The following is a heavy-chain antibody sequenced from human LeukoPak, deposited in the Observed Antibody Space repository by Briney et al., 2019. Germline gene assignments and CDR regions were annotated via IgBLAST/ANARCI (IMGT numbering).Heavy chain of an antibody. CDR1: GYTFSDYI. D-gene: IGHD3-16*01. Sequence: GGSLRLSCAASGYTFSDYILDWVRQAPGKGLEWVGRIRRGANSYTTEYAASVKGRFTISRDDSKNSLYLHMNSLKTEDTAVYHCSRDGGEGGNSAFDIWGQGTMVTVSS. CDR3: SRDGGEGGNSAFDI. CDR2: IRRGANSYTT. V-gene: IGHV3-72*01. J-gene: IGHJ3*02.